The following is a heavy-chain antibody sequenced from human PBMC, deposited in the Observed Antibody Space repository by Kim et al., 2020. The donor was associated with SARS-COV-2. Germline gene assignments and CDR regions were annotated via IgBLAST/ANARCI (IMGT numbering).Heavy chain of an antibody. CDR3: ARAGADYGDAHERFDY. D-gene: IGHD4-17*01. CDR2: ISSSGST. J-gene: IGHJ4*01. CDR1: GASMSMSNHY. V-gene: IGHV4-39*07. Sequence: SETLSPTCTVSGASMSMSNHYWAWIRQPPGKGLEWVGSISSSGSTSYNPSLKSRFTISVDTSKKQFSLRLTSVTAADTPVFYCARAGADYGDAHERFDY.